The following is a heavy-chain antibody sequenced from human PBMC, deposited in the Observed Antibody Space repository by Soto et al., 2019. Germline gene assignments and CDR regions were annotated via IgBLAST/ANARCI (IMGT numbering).Heavy chain of an antibody. CDR2: IYHSGST. Sequence: PSETLSLTCAVSGGSISSGGYSWSWIRQPPGKGLEWIGYIYHSGSTYYNPSLKSRVTISVDRSKNQFSLKLSSVTAAATAVYYCARGRVVEGLDYWGQGTLVTVSS. V-gene: IGHV4-30-2*01. J-gene: IGHJ4*02. CDR3: ARGRVVEGLDY. CDR1: GGSISSGGYS. D-gene: IGHD2-15*01.